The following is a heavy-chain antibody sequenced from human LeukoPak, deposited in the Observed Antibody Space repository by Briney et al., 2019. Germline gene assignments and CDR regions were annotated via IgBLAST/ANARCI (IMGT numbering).Heavy chain of an antibody. J-gene: IGHJ3*02. CDR2: ISYDGSNK. D-gene: IGHD5-24*01. Sequence: PGGSLRLSCAASGFTFSSYAMHWVRQAPGKGLEWVAVISYDGSNKYYADSVKGRFTISRDNSKNMLYLQMNSLRAEDTAVYYCARGDGYNYGDDAFDIWGQGTMVTVSS. V-gene: IGHV3-30-3*01. CDR3: ARGDGYNYGDDAFDI. CDR1: GFTFSSYA.